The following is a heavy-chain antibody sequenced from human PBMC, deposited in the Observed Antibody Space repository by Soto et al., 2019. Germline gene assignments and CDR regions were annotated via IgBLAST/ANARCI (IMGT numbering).Heavy chain of an antibody. CDR2: IIPIFSPP. CDR1: GGTFSTYT. D-gene: IGHD2-15*01. Sequence: SVKVSCKASGGTFSTYTLSWVRQAPGQGLEWMGRIIPIFSPPYSAQKFQGRVTITADKSTSTVYMELSSLRSDDTAVYFCARGLECRGYCLDKPTWFAPWGQGTLVTVSS. J-gene: IGHJ5*02. CDR3: ARGLECRGYCLDKPTWFAP. V-gene: IGHV1-69*06.